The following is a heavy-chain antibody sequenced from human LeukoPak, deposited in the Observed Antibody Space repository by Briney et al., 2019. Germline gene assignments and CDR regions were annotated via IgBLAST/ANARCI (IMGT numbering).Heavy chain of an antibody. J-gene: IGHJ4*02. D-gene: IGHD4-17*01. CDR1: GGSISSSSYY. V-gene: IGHV4-39*07. CDR3: ARGPDYGDYVPLIDY. Sequence: SETLSLTCTVSGGSISSSSYYWGWIRQPPGKGLEWIGSIYYSGSTYYNPSLNSRVTISVDTSKNQFSLKLSSVTAADTAVYYCARGPDYGDYVPLIDYWGQGTLVTVSS. CDR2: IYYSGST.